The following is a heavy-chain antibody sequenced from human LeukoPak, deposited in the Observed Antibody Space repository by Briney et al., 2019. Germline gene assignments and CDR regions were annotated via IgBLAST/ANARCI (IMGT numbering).Heavy chain of an antibody. J-gene: IGHJ4*02. CDR3: TQAQRYFDRLLPPDY. Sequence: GGSLRLSCAASGFTFSSYAMSWVRQGPGKGLEWVSGISGGGGSTYYADSVKGRFTISRDNSKNTLYLQMNSLRAEDTAVYYCTQAQRYFDRLLPPDYWGQGTLVTVSS. D-gene: IGHD3-9*01. CDR2: ISGGGGST. CDR1: GFTFSSYA. V-gene: IGHV3-23*01.